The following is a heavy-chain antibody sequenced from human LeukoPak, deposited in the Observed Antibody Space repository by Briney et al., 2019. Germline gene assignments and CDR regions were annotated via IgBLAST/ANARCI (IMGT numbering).Heavy chain of an antibody. D-gene: IGHD1-14*01. J-gene: IGHJ3*02. CDR2: INPNSGDT. CDR1: GYTFTDYY. CDR3: ATQTPEGAFDI. V-gene: IGHV1-2*02. Sequence: ASVKVSCKASGYTFTDYYMHWVRQAPGQGLEWMGWINPNSGDTNYAQKFQGRVTVTRDTSISTAYMELSRLRSDDTAVYYCATQTPEGAFDIWGQGTMVTVSS.